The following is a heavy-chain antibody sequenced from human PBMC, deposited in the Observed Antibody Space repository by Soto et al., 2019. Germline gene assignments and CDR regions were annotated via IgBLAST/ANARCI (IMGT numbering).Heavy chain of an antibody. D-gene: IGHD1-26*01. CDR1: GFTFNNYA. Sequence: GGSLRLSCAASGFTFNNYAMNWVRQAPGRGLEWVSTISGSGGSTYYADSVKGRFTISRDNSKNTLYLQMNSLRAEDTAVYYCAKGTRYSGSYWYYFDYWGQGTLVTVSS. J-gene: IGHJ4*02. CDR2: ISGSGGST. V-gene: IGHV3-23*01. CDR3: AKGTRYSGSYWYYFDY.